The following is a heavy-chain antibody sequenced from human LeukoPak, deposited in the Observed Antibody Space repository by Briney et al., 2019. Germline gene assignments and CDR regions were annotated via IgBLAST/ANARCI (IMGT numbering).Heavy chain of an antibody. D-gene: IGHD5-12*01. V-gene: IGHV5-10-1*01. J-gene: IGHJ4*02. CDR2: IDPSDSYT. CDR1: GYSFTSYW. CDR3: ARLERGYSGYELDY. Sequence: GESLKISCKGSGYSFTSYWISWVRQMPGKGLEWRGRIDPSDSYTNYSPSFQGHVTFSADRSISTAYLQWSSLKASDTAMYYCARLERGYSGYELDYWGQGTLVTVSS.